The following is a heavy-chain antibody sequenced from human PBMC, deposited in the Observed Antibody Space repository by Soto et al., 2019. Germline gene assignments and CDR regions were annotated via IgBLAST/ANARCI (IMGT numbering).Heavy chain of an antibody. CDR3: ASSTTGTTPSYYYYYGMDV. D-gene: IGHD1-1*01. V-gene: IGHV3-7*03. J-gene: IGHJ6*02. CDR1: EFTFSNYW. CDR2: IRQDGSEK. Sequence: EVQLVESGGALVQPGGSLRLSCAASEFTFSNYWMTWVRQAPGRGLEWVANIRQDGSEKYYMDSVRGRFTISRDNAKNSLYLQMNSLRAEDTAVYYCASSTTGTTPSYYYYYGMDVWGQGTTVTVSS.